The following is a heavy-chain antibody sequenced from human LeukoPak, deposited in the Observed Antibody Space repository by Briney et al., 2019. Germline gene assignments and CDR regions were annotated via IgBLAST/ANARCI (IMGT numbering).Heavy chain of an antibody. D-gene: IGHD5-24*01. CDR3: ARVRMFSKSGRDGYNTPFGY. CDR2: INPNSGDT. V-gene: IGHV1-2*02. J-gene: IGHJ4*02. CDR1: GYTFTGYY. Sequence: GASVKVSCKASGYTFTGYYMHWVRQAPGQGLEWMGWINPNSGDTKSAQKFQGRVTMTRDTSISTGYMELSRLRSDDTAVYYCARVRMFSKSGRDGYNTPFGYWGQGTLVTVSS.